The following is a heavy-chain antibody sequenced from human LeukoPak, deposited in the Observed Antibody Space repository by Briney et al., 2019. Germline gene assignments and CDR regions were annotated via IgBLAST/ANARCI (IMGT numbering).Heavy chain of an antibody. Sequence: SHNLSLTCTVSGGSISSGGYYWSWIRQHPGKGLEWIGYIYYSGSTYYDPSLKSRVTISVDTSKNQFSLKLSSVTAADTAVYYCVREGYCSSTSCYDYYMDVWGKGTTVTVSS. CDR3: VREGYCSSTSCYDYYMDV. J-gene: IGHJ6*03. CDR2: IYYSGST. V-gene: IGHV4-31*03. CDR1: GGSISSGGYY. D-gene: IGHD2-2*01.